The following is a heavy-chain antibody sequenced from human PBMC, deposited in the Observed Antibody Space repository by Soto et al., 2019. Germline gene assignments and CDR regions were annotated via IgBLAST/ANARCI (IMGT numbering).Heavy chain of an antibody. D-gene: IGHD3-22*01. J-gene: IGHJ6*02. CDR1: GFTFSNAW. Sequence: GGSLRLSCAASGFTFSNAWMNWVRQAPGKGLVWVSRINSDGSSTSYADSVKGRFTISRDNAKNTLYLQMNSLRAEDTAVYYCARDSYDDTYYYGMDVWGQGTTVTVSS. CDR3: ARDSYDDTYYYGMDV. CDR2: INSDGSST. V-gene: IGHV3-74*01.